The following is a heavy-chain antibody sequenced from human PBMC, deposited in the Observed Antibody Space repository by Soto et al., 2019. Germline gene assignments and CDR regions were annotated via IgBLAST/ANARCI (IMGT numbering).Heavy chain of an antibody. CDR2: FRTSGDGGTT. J-gene: IGHJ4*02. D-gene: IGHD3-10*01. Sequence: QPGGSLRLSCAASGFTFSSYSMSWVRQAPGKGLEWVSGFRTSGDGGTTYYADSVKGRFTISRDNSKNMLFLQMNSLRAEDTAIYHCAKKVNSGPGSQYFDYWGQGTLVTVSS. CDR3: AKKVNSGPGSQYFDY. CDR1: GFTFSSYS. V-gene: IGHV3-23*01.